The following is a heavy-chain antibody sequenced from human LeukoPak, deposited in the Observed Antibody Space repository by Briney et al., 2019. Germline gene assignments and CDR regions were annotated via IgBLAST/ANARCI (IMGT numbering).Heavy chain of an antibody. Sequence: GGSLRLSCAASGFTFSTYGMNWVRQAPGKGLEWVSSISSGSSYIYYADSVKGRFTISRDNAKNSLYLQMNSLRAEDTAIYYCATYRQVLLPFESWGQGTLVTVSS. CDR2: ISSGSSYI. J-gene: IGHJ4*02. V-gene: IGHV3-21*04. D-gene: IGHD2-8*02. CDR1: GFTFSTYG. CDR3: ATYRQVLLPFES.